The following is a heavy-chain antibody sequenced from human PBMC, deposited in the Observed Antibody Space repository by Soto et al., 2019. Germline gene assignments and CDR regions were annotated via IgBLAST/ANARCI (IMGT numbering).Heavy chain of an antibody. V-gene: IGHV5-51*01. CDR3: ARHGGGNYPPLHDAFDI. D-gene: IGHD4-4*01. CDR2: IYPGDSDT. Sequence: PGESLKISCKGSGYSFTTYWIGWVRQMPGKGLEWMGIIYPGDSDTRYSPSFQGQVTISADKSISTAYLQWSGLKASDTAMYHCARHGGGNYPPLHDAFDIWGQGTMVTVSS. CDR1: GYSFTTYW. J-gene: IGHJ3*02.